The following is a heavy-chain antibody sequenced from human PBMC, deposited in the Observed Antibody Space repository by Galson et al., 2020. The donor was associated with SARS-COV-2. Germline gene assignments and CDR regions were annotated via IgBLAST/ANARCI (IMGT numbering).Heavy chain of an antibody. Sequence: SVKVSCKASGGTFSSYAISWVRQAPGQGLEWMGGIIPIFGTANYAQKFQGRVTITADESTSTAYMELSSLRSEDTAVYYCAWFGEEPELLDSDFYYGMDVWGQGTTVTVSS. CDR2: IIPIFGTA. D-gene: IGHD3-10*01. V-gene: IGHV1-69*13. CDR3: AWFGEEPELLDSDFYYGMDV. CDR1: GGTFSSYA. J-gene: IGHJ6*02.